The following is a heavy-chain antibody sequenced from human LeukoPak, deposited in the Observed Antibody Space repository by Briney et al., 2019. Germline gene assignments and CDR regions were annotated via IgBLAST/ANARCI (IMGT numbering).Heavy chain of an antibody. V-gene: IGHV4-39*01. CDR2: IYYSGST. D-gene: IGHD3-9*01. Sequence: SETLSLTCSVSGGSISRSSYYWGWIRQPPGKGLEWIGSIYYSGSTYYNPSLKSRVTISVDTSKNQFSLKLSSVTAADTAVYYCARGDRVDYAFDIWGQGTMVTVSS. CDR3: ARGDRVDYAFDI. CDR1: GGSISRSSYY. J-gene: IGHJ3*02.